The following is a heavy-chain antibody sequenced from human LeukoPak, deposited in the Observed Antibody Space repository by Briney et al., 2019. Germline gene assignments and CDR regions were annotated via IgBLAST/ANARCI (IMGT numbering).Heavy chain of an antibody. D-gene: IGHD2-2*01. Sequence: SETLSLTGTVSGVSITSGNYYWSWIRQPAGKGLEWIGRIYTSGNTNYNPSLKSRVTMSIDTSKNQFSLKLSSVTAADTAVYYCARVPWVVPAATPPVGMDVWGQGTTVTVSS. CDR2: IYTSGNT. CDR3: ARVPWVVPAATPPVGMDV. CDR1: GVSITSGNYY. J-gene: IGHJ6*02. V-gene: IGHV4-61*02.